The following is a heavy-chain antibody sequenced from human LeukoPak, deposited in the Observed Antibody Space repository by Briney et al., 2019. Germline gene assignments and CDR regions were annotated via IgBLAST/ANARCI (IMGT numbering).Heavy chain of an antibody. V-gene: IGHV3-7*01. CDR1: GFTFSSYW. CDR2: INQDGSLM. CDR3: ARDRAFPGGLNSDIVVVPAAIGAFDI. Sequence: GGSLRLSCAASGFTFSSYWMSWVRQAPGKGLEWVANINQDGSLMYYVDSVKGRFTISRDNAKNSLYLQMNSLRAEDTAVYYCARDRAFPGGLNSDIVVVPAAIGAFDIWGQGTMVTVSS. D-gene: IGHD2-2*01. J-gene: IGHJ3*02.